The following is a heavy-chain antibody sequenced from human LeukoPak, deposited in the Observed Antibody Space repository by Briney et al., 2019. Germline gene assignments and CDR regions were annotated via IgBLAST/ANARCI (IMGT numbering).Heavy chain of an antibody. J-gene: IGHJ4*02. V-gene: IGHV3-23*01. CDR2: ISGNGGST. D-gene: IGHD1-1*01. Sequence: PGGSLRLSCAASGFTFRTYAMNWVRQAPGKGLEWVSTISGNGGSTYHADSVRGRFTISRDNSKSTLYLQMNSLRAEDTAVYYCARDPGYAVYYFDYWGQGTLVTVSS. CDR3: ARDPGYAVYYFDY. CDR1: GFTFRTYA.